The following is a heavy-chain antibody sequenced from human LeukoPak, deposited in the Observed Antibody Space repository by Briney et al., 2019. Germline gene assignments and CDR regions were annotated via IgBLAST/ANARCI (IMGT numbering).Heavy chain of an antibody. CDR1: GGSISSGSDY. Sequence: SETLSLTCTVSGGSISSGSDYWSWIRQPAGKALEWIGRIYRSGSTNYNPSLKSRVTISVDTSKNQFSLKLSSVTAADTAVYYCAREPRYYYYMDVWGKGTTVTVSS. CDR2: IYRSGST. V-gene: IGHV4-61*02. CDR3: AREPRYYYYMDV. J-gene: IGHJ6*03.